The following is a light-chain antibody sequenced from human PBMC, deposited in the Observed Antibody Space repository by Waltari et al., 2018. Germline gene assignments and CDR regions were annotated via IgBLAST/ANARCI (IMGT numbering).Light chain of an antibody. J-gene: IGLJ3*02. CDR3: SSYAGSSSPRV. Sequence: QSALIQPAPVSGSPGQSITMSCTETNSAVGTYKLVLWYQQHPGKAPKLMIYEGNKRPSGVSYRFSGSKSGNTASLTISGLQAEDEADYYCSSYAGSSSPRVFGGGTKLTVL. V-gene: IGLV2-23*01. CDR2: EGN. CDR1: NSAVGTYKL.